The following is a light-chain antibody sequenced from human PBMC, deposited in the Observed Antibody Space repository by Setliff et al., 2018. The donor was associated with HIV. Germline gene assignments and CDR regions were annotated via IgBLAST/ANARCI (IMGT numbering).Light chain of an antibody. CDR1: SSDVGGYNY. CDR3: CSNAGRYTWV. Sequence: QSALTQPASVSGSPGQSITISCTGSSSDVGGYNYVSWYQQHPGKAPKLMIYDVSQRPSGVSDRFSGSKSGITASLTISGLQTEDEADYYCCSNAGRYTWVFGGGTKVT. V-gene: IGLV2-14*03. J-gene: IGLJ3*02. CDR2: DVS.